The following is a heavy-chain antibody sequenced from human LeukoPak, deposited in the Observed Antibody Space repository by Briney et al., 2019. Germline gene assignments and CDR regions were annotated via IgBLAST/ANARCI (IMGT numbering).Heavy chain of an antibody. V-gene: IGHV3-21*01. Sequence: PGGSLRLSCAASGFTFSSYNMNWVPQAPGKGLEWGSSISSSSSYIYYADSVKGRFTISRENAKNSLYLQMNSLRAEDTAVYYCARGGIVVVTDAFDIWGQGTMVTVSS. CDR2: ISSSSSYI. D-gene: IGHD2-21*02. J-gene: IGHJ3*02. CDR1: GFTFSSYN. CDR3: ARGGIVVVTDAFDI.